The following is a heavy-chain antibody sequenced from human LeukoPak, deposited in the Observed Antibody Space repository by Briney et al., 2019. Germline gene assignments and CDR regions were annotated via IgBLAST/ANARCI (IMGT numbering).Heavy chain of an antibody. CDR1: GGSISCSSYY. Sequence: SETLSLSCTVSGGSISCSSYYWGWIRQPPGKGLEWIGSIYYSGSTYYNPSLKSRVTISVDTSKNQFSLKLSSVTAADTAVYYCARDRIVGALPFDYWGQGTLVTVSS. J-gene: IGHJ4*02. V-gene: IGHV4-39*07. D-gene: IGHD1-26*01. CDR2: IYYSGST. CDR3: ARDRIVGALPFDY.